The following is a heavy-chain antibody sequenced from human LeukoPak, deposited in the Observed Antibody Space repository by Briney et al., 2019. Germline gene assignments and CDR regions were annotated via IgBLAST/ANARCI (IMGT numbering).Heavy chain of an antibody. Sequence: PGGSLRLSCTASGFTFSSHGMNWVRQAPGKGLEWVSSVSTGSRYTYFADSVKGRFTIFRDDAYNSLYLQMDSLRAEDTAVYFCAKPKYPVAGSNFFDFWGQGTLVTVSS. CDR3: AKPKYPVAGSNFFDF. CDR2: VSTGSRYT. J-gene: IGHJ4*02. CDR1: GFTFSSHG. V-gene: IGHV3-21*01. D-gene: IGHD6-19*01.